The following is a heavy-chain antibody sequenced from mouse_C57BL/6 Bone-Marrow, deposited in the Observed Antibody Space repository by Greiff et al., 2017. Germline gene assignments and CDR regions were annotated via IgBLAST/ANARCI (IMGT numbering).Heavy chain of an antibody. D-gene: IGHD4-1*01. CDR3: ARYCWAYYAMDY. J-gene: IGHJ4*01. CDR2: INPGSGGT. V-gene: IGHV1-54*01. CDR1: GYAFTNYL. Sequence: QVQLKESGAELVRPGTSVKVSCKASGYAFTNYLIEWVKQRPGQGLEWIGVINPGSGGTNYNEKFKGKATLTADKSSSTAYMQLSSLTSEDSAVYFCARYCWAYYAMDYWGQGTSVTVSS.